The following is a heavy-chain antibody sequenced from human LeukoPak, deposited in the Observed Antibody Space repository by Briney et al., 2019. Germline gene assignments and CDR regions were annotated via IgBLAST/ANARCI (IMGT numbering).Heavy chain of an antibody. Sequence: PGGSLRLSCAASGFTFRSYGMIWVRQAPGKGLEWVSGISGSGDRTYYEDSVKGRFTISRDNSKNTLYLQMNSLRAEDTAVYYCAKANSITIFGVISPVDYWGQGTLVTVSS. V-gene: IGHV3-23*01. J-gene: IGHJ4*02. CDR3: AKANSITIFGVISPVDY. D-gene: IGHD3-3*01. CDR2: ISGSGDRT. CDR1: GFTFRSYG.